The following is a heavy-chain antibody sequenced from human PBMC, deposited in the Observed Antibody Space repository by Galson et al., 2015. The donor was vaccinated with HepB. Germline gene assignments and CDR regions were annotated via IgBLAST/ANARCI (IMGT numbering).Heavy chain of an antibody. V-gene: IGHV3-7*03. CDR2: IIQDGGEK. CDR3: AAISYMAFDI. Sequence: SLRLSCAASGFTIRNFWMSWVRQAPGKGLEWVANIIQDGGEKNYVDSVEGRFTISRDNAKNSLYLQMNSLRGEDTATNYCAAISYMAFDIWGQGTLVTVSS. J-gene: IGHJ4*02. D-gene: IGHD3-10*01. CDR1: GFTIRNFW.